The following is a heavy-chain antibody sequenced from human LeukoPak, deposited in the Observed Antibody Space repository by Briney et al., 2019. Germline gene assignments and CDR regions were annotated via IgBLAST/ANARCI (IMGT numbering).Heavy chain of an antibody. CDR2: INPNSGNT. CDR1: GYTFTGYY. V-gene: IGHV1-8*02. D-gene: IGHD3-9*01. CDR3: ARGHNARPRVRYFDY. Sequence: ASVKVSCKASGYTFTGYYMHWVRQAPGQGLEWMGWINPNSGNTGYAQKFQGRVTMTRNTSISTAYMELSSLRSEDTAVYYCARGHNARPRVRYFDYWGQGTLVTVSS. J-gene: IGHJ4*02.